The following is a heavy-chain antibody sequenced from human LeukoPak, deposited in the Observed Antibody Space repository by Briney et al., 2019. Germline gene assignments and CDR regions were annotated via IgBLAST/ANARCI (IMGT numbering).Heavy chain of an antibody. D-gene: IGHD3-22*01. V-gene: IGHV3-33*01. CDR1: GFTFSSYG. CDR3: ARASFWFDDSGYYFDY. J-gene: IGHJ4*02. Sequence: PGRSLRLSCAASGFTFSSYGMHWVRQAPGKGLEWVAVIWYDGSNKHYADSVKGRFTISRDNSKNTPDLQMNSLRAEDTAVYYCARASFWFDDSGYYFDYWGQGSLVTVSS. CDR2: IWYDGSNK.